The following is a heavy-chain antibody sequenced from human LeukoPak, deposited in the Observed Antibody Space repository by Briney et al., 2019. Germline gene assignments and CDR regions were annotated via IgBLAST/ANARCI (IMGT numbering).Heavy chain of an antibody. J-gene: IGHJ5*02. D-gene: IGHD1-26*01. CDR3: ASSPHVGYNWFDP. Sequence: GGSLRLSCAASGFTFSNYYMSWIRQAPGKGLEWVSYISSSSSYIYYADSVKGRFTISRDNAKNSLYLQMNSLRAEDTAVYYCASSPHVGYNWFDPWGQGTLVTVSS. CDR2: ISSSSSYI. V-gene: IGHV3-21*05. CDR1: GFTFSNYY.